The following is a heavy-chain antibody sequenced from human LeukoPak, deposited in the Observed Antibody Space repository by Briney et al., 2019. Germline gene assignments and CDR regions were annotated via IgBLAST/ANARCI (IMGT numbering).Heavy chain of an antibody. Sequence: ASVKVSCKASGYTFTGYYMHWVRQAPGQGLEWMGWINPNSGGTNYAQKFQGRVTMPRDTSISTAYMELSRLRSDDTAVYYCARDSVQVVRFDYWGQGTLVTVSS. CDR1: GYTFTGYY. CDR3: ARDSVQVVRFDY. J-gene: IGHJ4*02. CDR2: INPNSGGT. V-gene: IGHV1-2*02.